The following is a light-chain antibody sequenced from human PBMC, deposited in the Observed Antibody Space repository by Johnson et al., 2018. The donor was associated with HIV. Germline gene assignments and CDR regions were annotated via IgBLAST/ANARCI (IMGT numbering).Light chain of an antibody. V-gene: IGLV1-51*01. Sequence: QAVLTQPPSVSAAPGQTVTISCSGCSSNIGNNYVSWYQQLPGTAPKLLIYDNNKRPSGIPDRFSGSKSGTSATLGITGLQTGDEADYYCGTWDTSLSAGVFGPGTKVSVL. CDR3: GTWDTSLSAGV. CDR1: SSNIGNNY. J-gene: IGLJ1*01. CDR2: DNN.